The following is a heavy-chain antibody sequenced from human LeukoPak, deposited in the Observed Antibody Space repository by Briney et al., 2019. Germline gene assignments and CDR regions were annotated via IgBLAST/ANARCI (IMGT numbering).Heavy chain of an antibody. CDR3: ARTRSSGYLTFDY. V-gene: IGHV4-34*01. CDR1: GGSFSGYY. D-gene: IGHD3-22*01. CDR2: INHSGST. Sequence: SETLSLTCAVYGGSFSGYYWSWIRQPPGKGLEWIGEINHSGSTNYNPSLKSRVTISVDTSKNQFSLKLSSVTAEDTAVYYCARTRSSGYLTFDYWGQGILVTVSS. J-gene: IGHJ4*02.